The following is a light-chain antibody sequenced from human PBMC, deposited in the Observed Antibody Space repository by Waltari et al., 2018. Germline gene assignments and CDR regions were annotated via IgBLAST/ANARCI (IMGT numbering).Light chain of an antibody. Sequence: DIQMTQSPSSLSASAGDRVTITCQASQDISNYLNWYQQKPGKAPKHLIYDASNLETGVPSRFSGSGSGTDFTFTISSLQPEDIATYYCQQYDNLPLTFGGGTKVEIK. CDR2: DAS. V-gene: IGKV1-33*01. CDR1: QDISNY. J-gene: IGKJ4*01. CDR3: QQYDNLPLT.